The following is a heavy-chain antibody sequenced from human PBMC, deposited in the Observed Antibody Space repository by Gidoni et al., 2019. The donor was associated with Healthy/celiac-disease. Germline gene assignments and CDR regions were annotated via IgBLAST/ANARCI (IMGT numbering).Heavy chain of an antibody. J-gene: IGHJ3*02. D-gene: IGHD6-13*01. CDR2: IYYSGST. CDR1: GGSISSYY. CDR3: ASRRQLAWGFVGAFDI. Sequence: QVQLQESGPGLVKPSETLSLTCTVSGGSISSYYWSWIRQPPGKGLEWIGYIYYSGSTNYNPSLKSRVTISVDTSKNQFSLKLSSVTAADTAVYYCASRRQLAWGFVGAFDIWGQGTMVTVSS. V-gene: IGHV4-59*01.